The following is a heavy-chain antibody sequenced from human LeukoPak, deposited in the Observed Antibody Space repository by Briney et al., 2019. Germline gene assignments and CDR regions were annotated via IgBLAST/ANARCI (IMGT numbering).Heavy chain of an antibody. CDR3: ARSPTPAAIDYFDY. CDR1: GVSISSGGYY. J-gene: IGHJ4*02. Sequence: PSETLSLTCTVSGVSISSGGYYWSWIRQPPGKGLVWIGYIYHSESTYYNPSLKSRVTISVDRSKNLSSLKLSSVTAADTAVYYCARSPTPAAIDYFDYRGQGTLVTVSS. V-gene: IGHV4-30-2*01. D-gene: IGHD2-2*02. CDR2: IYHSEST.